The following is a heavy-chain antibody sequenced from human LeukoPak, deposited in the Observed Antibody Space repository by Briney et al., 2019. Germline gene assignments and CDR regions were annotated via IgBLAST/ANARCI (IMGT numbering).Heavy chain of an antibody. J-gene: IGHJ5*02. CDR2: INHSGST. Sequence: SETLSLTCAVYGGSFSGYYWSWIRQASGKGLEWIGEINHSGSTNYNPSLKSRVTISVDTSKNQFSLKLSSVTAADTAVCYCARWVKRWLQFWWFDPWGQGTLVTVSS. V-gene: IGHV4-34*01. CDR3: ARWVKRWLQFWWFDP. D-gene: IGHD5-24*01. CDR1: GGSFSGYY.